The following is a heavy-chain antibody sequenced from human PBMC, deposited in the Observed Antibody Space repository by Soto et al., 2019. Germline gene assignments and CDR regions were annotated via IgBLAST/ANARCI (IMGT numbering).Heavy chain of an antibody. J-gene: IGHJ5*02. D-gene: IGHD5-18*01. V-gene: IGHV4-34*01. CDR2: INHSGST. Sequence: PSETLSLTCAVYGGSFSGYYWSWIRQPPGKGLEWIGEINHSGSTNYNPSLKSRVTISVDTSKNQFSLKLSSVTAADTAVYYCARDRSYGNWVEPWGQGTLVTVSS. CDR3: ARDRSYGNWVEP. CDR1: GGSFSGYY.